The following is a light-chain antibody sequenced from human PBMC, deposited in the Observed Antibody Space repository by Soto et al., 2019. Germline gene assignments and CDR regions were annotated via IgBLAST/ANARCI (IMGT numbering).Light chain of an antibody. CDR3: SSYTSSNTYV. CDR1: ISDVGGYNY. Sequence: QPSLTHPSSVSGSPGQSITISCIGTISDVGGYNYVSWYQHHPGKAPKLMIYDVSYRPSGVSNRFSGSKSGNTASLTISGLQAEDEADYYCSSYTSSNTYVFGPGTKVNVL. CDR2: DVS. V-gene: IGLV2-14*01. J-gene: IGLJ1*01.